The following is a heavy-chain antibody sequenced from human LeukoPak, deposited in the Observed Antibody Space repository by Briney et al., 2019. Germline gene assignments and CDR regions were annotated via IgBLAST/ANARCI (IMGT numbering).Heavy chain of an antibody. CDR3: ARGRYLTTGGGAAAGFLDY. Sequence: SGTLSLTCGVDGGSFSGYYWNWIRQPPGKGLEWIGEINHSGSTNYSPSLKRRVTISVDTSQNQFSVRLNSVTAADTAVYYCARGRYLTTGGGAAAGFLDYWGQGTLVTVSS. CDR1: GGSFSGYY. V-gene: IGHV4-34*01. CDR2: INHSGST. D-gene: IGHD6-13*01. J-gene: IGHJ4*02.